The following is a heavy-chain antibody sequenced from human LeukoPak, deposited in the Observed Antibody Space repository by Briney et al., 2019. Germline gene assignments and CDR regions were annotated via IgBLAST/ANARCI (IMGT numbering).Heavy chain of an antibody. J-gene: IGHJ6*02. V-gene: IGHV3-23*01. CDR1: GFIFSSYA. Sequence: PGGSLRLSCAASGFIFSSYAMSWVRQAPGKGLEWVSAISGSGGSTYYADSVKGRFTISRDNSKNTLYLQMNSLRAEDTAVYYCAKSFHSSGWFYYYDMDVWGQGTTVTVSS. CDR2: ISGSGGST. CDR3: AKSFHSSGWFYYYDMDV. D-gene: IGHD6-19*01.